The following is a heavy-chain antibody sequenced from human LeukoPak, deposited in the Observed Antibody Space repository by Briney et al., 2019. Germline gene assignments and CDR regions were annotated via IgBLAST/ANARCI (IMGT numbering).Heavy chain of an antibody. Sequence: ASVTVSCKASGGTFSSYAISWVRQAPGQGLEWMGRIIPILGIANYAQKFQGRVTITADKSTSTAYMELSSLRSEDTAVYYCAREEGFLFDYWGQGTLVTVSS. D-gene: IGHD3-3*01. CDR3: AREEGFLFDY. CDR1: GGTFSSYA. CDR2: IIPILGIA. J-gene: IGHJ4*02. V-gene: IGHV1-69*04.